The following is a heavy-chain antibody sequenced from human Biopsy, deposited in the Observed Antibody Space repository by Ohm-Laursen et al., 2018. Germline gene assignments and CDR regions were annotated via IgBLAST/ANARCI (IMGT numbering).Heavy chain of an antibody. J-gene: IGHJ4*02. CDR2: IYDRGSTA. D-gene: IGHD6-19*01. CDR1: GDSVSSGSFY. V-gene: IGHV4-61*01. Sequence: TLSHTCTVSGDSVSSGSFYWTWIRQPPGQGLEYIGYIYDRGSTANYNPSLESRVTMSVDMPKNQFSLKLSSVTAADTAIYYCARGMRSSGWPYFDSWGQGTLVTVSS. CDR3: ARGMRSSGWPYFDS.